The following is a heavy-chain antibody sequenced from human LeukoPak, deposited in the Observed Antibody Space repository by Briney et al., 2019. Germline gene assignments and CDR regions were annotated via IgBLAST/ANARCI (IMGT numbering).Heavy chain of an antibody. D-gene: IGHD6-13*01. V-gene: IGHV1-69*01. CDR2: IIPIFGTA. CDR1: GGTFSSYA. Sequence: GSSVKVSCKASGGTFSSYAISWVRQAPGQGLEWMGGIIPIFGTANYAQKFQGRVTITADESTSTAYMELSSLRSEDTAVYYCARAVIAAAGTGYYYYYMDVWGKGTTVTVSS. CDR3: ARAVIAAAGTGYYYYYMDV. J-gene: IGHJ6*03.